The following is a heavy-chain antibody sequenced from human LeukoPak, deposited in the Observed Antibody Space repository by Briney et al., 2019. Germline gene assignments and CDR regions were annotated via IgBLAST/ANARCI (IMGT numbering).Heavy chain of an antibody. CDR1: GGSFSGYY. CDR3: ARDTGYSHALDS. Sequence: PSETLSLTCAVYGGSFSGYYWSWIRQPPGKGLEWIGEINHSGSTNYNPSLKSRVTISVDTSKNQFSLKLSSVTAADTAVYYCARDTGYSHALDSWGQGTLVTVSS. J-gene: IGHJ4*02. V-gene: IGHV4-34*01. D-gene: IGHD3-22*01. CDR2: INHSGST.